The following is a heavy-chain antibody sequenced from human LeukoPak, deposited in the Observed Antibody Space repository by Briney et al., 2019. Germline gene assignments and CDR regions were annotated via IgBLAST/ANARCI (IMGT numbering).Heavy chain of an antibody. J-gene: IGHJ4*02. V-gene: IGHV3-30*01. CDR2: ISYDGSNK. Sequence: GGSLRLSCAASGFTFSGYAMHWVRQAPGKGLEWVAVISYDGSNKYYADSVKGRFTISRDNSKNTLYLQMNSLRAEDTAVYYCARRPDFWSGGTIDYWGQGTLVTVSS. CDR3: ARRPDFWSGGTIDY. CDR1: GFTFSGYA. D-gene: IGHD3-3*01.